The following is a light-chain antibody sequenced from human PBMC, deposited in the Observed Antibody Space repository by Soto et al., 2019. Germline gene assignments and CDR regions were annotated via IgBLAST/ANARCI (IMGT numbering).Light chain of an antibody. J-gene: IGKJ3*01. V-gene: IGKV3-11*01. Sequence: EIVLTQSPATLSLSPGERATLSCRASQSVSSYLAWYQQKPGQAPRLLIYDASNRATGIPARFSGSGSGTDFTLTISRLEPEDFAVYYCQQRSNPFTLGPGTKVDIK. CDR2: DAS. CDR3: QQRSNPFT. CDR1: QSVSSY.